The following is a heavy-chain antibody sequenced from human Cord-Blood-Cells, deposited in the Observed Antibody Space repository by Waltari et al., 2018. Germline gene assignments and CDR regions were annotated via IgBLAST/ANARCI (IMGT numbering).Heavy chain of an antibody. V-gene: IGHV4-39*01. Sequence: QLQLQESGPGLVKPSETLSLTCTVSGGSISSSSYYWGWIRQPPGTGLEWIGSIYYSGSTYYNPSLKSRVTISVDTSKNQFSLKLSSVTAADTAVYYCVRHAPLVLRIAARPMVGSDWGQGTLVTVSS. CDR1: GGSISSSSYY. J-gene: IGHJ4*02. CDR3: VRHAPLVLRIAARPMVGSD. CDR2: IYYSGST. D-gene: IGHD6-6*01.